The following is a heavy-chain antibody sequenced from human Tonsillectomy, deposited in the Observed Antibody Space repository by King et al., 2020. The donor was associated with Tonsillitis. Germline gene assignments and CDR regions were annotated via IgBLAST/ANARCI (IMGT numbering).Heavy chain of an antibody. CDR3: ARDHRVEYDFWSGSDAFDI. V-gene: IGHV4-31*03. J-gene: IGHJ3*02. CDR1: GGSISSGGYY. Sequence: VQLQESGPGLVKPSQTLSLTCTVSGGSISSGGYYWSWIRQHPGKGLEWIGYIYYSGSTYYNPSLKSRVTISVDTSKNQFSLKLSSVTAADTAVYYCARDHRVEYDFWSGSDAFDIWGQGTMVTVSS. D-gene: IGHD3-3*01. CDR2: IYYSGST.